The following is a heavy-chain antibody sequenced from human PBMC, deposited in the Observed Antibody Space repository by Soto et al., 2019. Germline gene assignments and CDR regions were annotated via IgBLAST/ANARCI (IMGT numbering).Heavy chain of an antibody. CDR3: VRTSLVVAAATREDY. V-gene: IGHV3-74*01. J-gene: IGHJ4*02. CDR2: INSAGSST. Sequence: EVQLVESGGGLVQPAESLRLSCAASGFTFSSYWMHWVRQAPGKGLVWVSRINSAGSSTSYAGSVKGRFTISRDNAKNTLYLQMNSLRAEDTAVYYCVRTSLVVAAATREDYWGQGTLVTVSS. D-gene: IGHD2-15*01. CDR1: GFTFSSYW.